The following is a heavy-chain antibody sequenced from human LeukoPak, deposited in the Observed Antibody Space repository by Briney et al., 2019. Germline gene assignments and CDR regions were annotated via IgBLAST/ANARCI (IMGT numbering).Heavy chain of an antibody. V-gene: IGHV1-8*03. CDR3: AKTLSSQTYFDY. J-gene: IGHJ4*02. CDR1: GYTFTSYD. CDR2: KNPNTGNT. D-gene: IGHD6-6*01. Sequence: ASVKVSCKASGYTFTSYDINWVRQATGQGLEWMGWKNPNTGNTGYAQKFQGRVTITTDTSINTAYMELRSLRSDDTAVYYCAKTLSSQTYFDYWGQGTLVTVSS.